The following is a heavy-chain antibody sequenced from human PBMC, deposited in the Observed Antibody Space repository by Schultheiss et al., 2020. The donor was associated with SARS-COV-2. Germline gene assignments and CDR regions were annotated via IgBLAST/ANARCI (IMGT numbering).Heavy chain of an antibody. Sequence: GGSLRLSCRASGFTFGDYAMSWFRQAPGKGLEWVGFIRSKAYGGTTEYAASVKGRFTISRDDSKSIAYLQMNSLKNEDTAVYYCTRDRYFLDIVVVPGAFDMWGQGTMVSVSS. D-gene: IGHD2-2*03. CDR2: IRSKAYGGTT. CDR3: TRDRYFLDIVVVPGAFDM. J-gene: IGHJ3*02. V-gene: IGHV3-49*03. CDR1: GFTFGDYA.